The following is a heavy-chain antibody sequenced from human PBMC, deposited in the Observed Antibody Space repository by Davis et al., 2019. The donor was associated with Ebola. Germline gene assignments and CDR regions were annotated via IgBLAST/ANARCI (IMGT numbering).Heavy chain of an antibody. CDR3: ARGGLRGTTYSYGMDV. CDR1: GFAFSTYD. V-gene: IGHV3-13*01. CDR2: TGTAGDT. D-gene: IGHD1-7*01. Sequence: GESLKISCVASGFAFSTYDMHWVRQSSGKGLEWVSGTGTAGDTYYSGSVRGRFTISREKAKNCLYLQMNSLRAGDTAVYYCARGGLRGTTYSYGMDVWGKGTTVTVSS. J-gene: IGHJ6*03.